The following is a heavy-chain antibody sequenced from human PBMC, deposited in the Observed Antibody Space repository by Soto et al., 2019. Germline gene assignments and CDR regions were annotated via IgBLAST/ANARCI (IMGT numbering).Heavy chain of an antibody. CDR1: GFTFSSYS. D-gene: IGHD5-12*01. CDR2: ISSSSSYI. J-gene: IGHJ6*02. V-gene: IGHV3-21*01. Sequence: GGSLRLSCAASGFTFSSYSMNWVRQAPGKGLEWVSSISSSSSYIYYADSVKGRFTISRDNAKDSLYLQMNSLRAEDTAVYYCARGLRLRGMDVWGQGTTVTVSS. CDR3: ARGLRLRGMDV.